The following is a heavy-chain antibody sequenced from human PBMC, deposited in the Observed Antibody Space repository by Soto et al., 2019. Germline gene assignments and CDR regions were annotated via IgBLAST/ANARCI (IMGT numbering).Heavy chain of an antibody. CDR1: GFTVDDYD. V-gene: IGHV3-66*04. CDR3: ARRSAFWSGYLDY. J-gene: IGHJ4*02. CDR2: LYSGGNT. D-gene: IGHD3-3*01. Sequence: GGSLGLSCAACGFTVDDYDMTGVRHAPGKGLEWVSILYSGGNTYYTDSVKGRFTISRDNSENTLYLQMNSLRVEDTAVYFCARRSAFWSGYLDYWGQGALVTVSS.